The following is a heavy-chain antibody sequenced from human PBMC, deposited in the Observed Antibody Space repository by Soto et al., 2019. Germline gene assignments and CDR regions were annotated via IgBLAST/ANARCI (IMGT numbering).Heavy chain of an antibody. D-gene: IGHD6-13*01. CDR2: IIPIFGTA. V-gene: IGHV1-69*13. J-gene: IGHJ4*02. CDR1: GGTFSSYA. CDR3: ARDWAAAGTFDD. Sequence: SVKVSCKASGGTFSSYAISWVRQAPGQGLEWMGGIIPIFGTANYAQKFQGRVTITADESTSTAYMELSSLRSDDTAVYYCARDWAAAGTFDDWGQGTLVTVSS.